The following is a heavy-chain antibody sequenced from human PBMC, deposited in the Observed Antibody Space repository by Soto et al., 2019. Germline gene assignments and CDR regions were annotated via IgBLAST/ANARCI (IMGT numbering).Heavy chain of an antibody. Sequence: GGSLRLSCAASGFTCSSNAMSWVRQATGKGLEWVSAISGSGGSTYYADYVKDGFTISRDNSKNTLYLQMNSLRAEGTVVYYSAKDRTTVTAQYYYFDYWVQGTLVTVSS. CDR3: AKDRTTVTAQYYYFDY. D-gene: IGHD4-17*01. CDR1: GFTCSSNA. J-gene: IGHJ4*02. V-gene: IGHV3-23*01. CDR2: ISGSGGST.